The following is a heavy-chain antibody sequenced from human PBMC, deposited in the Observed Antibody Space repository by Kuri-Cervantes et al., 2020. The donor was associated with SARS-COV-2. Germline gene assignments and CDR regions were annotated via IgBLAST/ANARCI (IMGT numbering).Heavy chain of an antibody. D-gene: IGHD2-21*01. CDR3: ARRFGDYGQFDY. J-gene: IGHJ4*02. CDR2: IYFTGNT. Sequence: SETLSLTCTVSGGSISDHYWSWIRQSPGKGLEWIGNIYFTGNTNYNPALGSRVTISIDTPKNQFSLMLGSLTAADTAVYYCARRFGDYGQFDYWGQGTLVTVSS. V-gene: IGHV4-59*11. CDR1: GGSISDHY.